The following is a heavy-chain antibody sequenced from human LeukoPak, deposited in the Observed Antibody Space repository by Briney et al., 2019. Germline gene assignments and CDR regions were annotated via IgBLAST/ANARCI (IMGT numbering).Heavy chain of an antibody. J-gene: IGHJ4*02. CDR1: GFTFSNAW. CDR2: ISGSGGST. Sequence: GGSLRLSCAASGFTFSNAWMSWVRQAPEKGLEWVSAISGSGGSTYYADSVKGRFTISRDNSKNTLYLQMNSLRAEDTAVYYCAKGSPTYYYDSSGFSGDYWGQGTLVTVSS. V-gene: IGHV3-23*01. D-gene: IGHD3-22*01. CDR3: AKGSPTYYYDSSGFSGDY.